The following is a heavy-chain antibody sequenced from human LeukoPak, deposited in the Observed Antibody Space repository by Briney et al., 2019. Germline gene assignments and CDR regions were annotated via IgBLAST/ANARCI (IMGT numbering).Heavy chain of an antibody. CDR3: TRPYYYDSSGSPDY. V-gene: IGHV4-34*01. D-gene: IGHD3-22*01. CDR1: GGSFSNYY. CDR2: IYHSGST. J-gene: IGHJ4*02. Sequence: SETLSLTCAVYGGSFSNYYRTWIRQPPGKGLEWIGNIYHSGSTYYNPSLKSRVTISVDTSKNQFSLKLSSVTAADTAVYYCTRPYYYDSSGSPDYWGQGTLVTVSS.